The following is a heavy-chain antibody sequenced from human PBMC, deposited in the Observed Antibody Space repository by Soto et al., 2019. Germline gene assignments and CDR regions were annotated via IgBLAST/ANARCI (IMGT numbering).Heavy chain of an antibody. CDR3: ARLGWELRSYYYGMDV. CDR2: IIPIFGTA. Sequence: QVQLVQSGAEVKKPGSSVKVSYKASGGTFSSYAISWVRQAPGQGLEWMGGIIPIFGTANYAQKFQGRVTITADESTSTAYMELSSLRSEDTAVYYCARLGWELRSYYYGMDVWGQGTTVTVSS. V-gene: IGHV1-69*01. CDR1: GGTFSSYA. D-gene: IGHD1-26*01. J-gene: IGHJ6*02.